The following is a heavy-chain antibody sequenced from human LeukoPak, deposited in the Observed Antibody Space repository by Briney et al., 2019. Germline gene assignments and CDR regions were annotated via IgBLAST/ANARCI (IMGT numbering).Heavy chain of an antibody. D-gene: IGHD1-26*01. CDR2: ISYDGNNK. J-gene: IGHJ6*02. CDR3: GRDRGATQMRYYYYGMDV. V-gene: IGHV3-30-3*01. Sequence: GGSLRLSCAASGFTFSSYAMHWVRQAPGRGLEWVALISYDGNNKYYADSVKGRFTISRDNSKNTLDLRMNSLRGEDTAVYYCGRDRGATQMRYYYYGMDVWGQGTTVTVSS. CDR1: GFTFSSYA.